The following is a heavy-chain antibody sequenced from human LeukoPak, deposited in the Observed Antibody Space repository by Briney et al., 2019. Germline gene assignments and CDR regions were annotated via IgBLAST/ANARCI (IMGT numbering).Heavy chain of an antibody. CDR3: ARDRATVTTGYFDY. Sequence: PGGSLRLSCAASGFTFSSYSMNWVRQAPGKGLEWVSSISSSSSYIYYADSVKGRFTISRDNAKNSLYLQMNSLRAEDTAVYYCARDRATVTTGYFDYWGQGTLVTVPS. CDR2: ISSSSSYI. CDR1: GFTFSSYS. J-gene: IGHJ4*02. D-gene: IGHD4-11*01. V-gene: IGHV3-21*01.